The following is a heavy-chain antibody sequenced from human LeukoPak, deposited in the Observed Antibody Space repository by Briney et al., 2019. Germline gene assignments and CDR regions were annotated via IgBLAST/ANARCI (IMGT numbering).Heavy chain of an antibody. D-gene: IGHD6-19*01. CDR1: GDSISSSSYY. J-gene: IGHJ4*02. CDR3: ARPRGEQWLVFDY. Sequence: SETLSLTCTVSGDSISSSSYYWGWIRQPPGKGLEWIGSIYYSGSTYYNPSLKSRVTISVDTSKNQFSLKLSSVTAADTAVYYCARPRGEQWLVFDYWGQGTLVTVPS. V-gene: IGHV4-39*01. CDR2: IYYSGST.